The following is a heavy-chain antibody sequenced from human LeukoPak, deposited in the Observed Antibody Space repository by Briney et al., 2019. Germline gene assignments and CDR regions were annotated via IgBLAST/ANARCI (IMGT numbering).Heavy chain of an antibody. CDR3: ARERRDSNWALPRYFDL. J-gene: IGHJ2*01. V-gene: IGHV4-59*01. D-gene: IGHD4-11*01. CDR1: GGSISSYY. Sequence: SETLSLTCTVSGGSISSYYWSWIRQPPGKGLEWIGYIYYSGSTNYNPSLKSRVTISVDTSKNRFSLKLSSVTAADTAVYYCARERRDSNWALPRYFDLWGRGTLVTVSS. CDR2: IYYSGST.